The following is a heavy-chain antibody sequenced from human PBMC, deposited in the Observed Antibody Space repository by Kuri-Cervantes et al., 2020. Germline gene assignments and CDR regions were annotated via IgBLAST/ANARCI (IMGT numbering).Heavy chain of an antibody. D-gene: IGHD3-3*01. CDR1: GYSFTSQW. Sequence: GESLKISCKGSGYSFTSQWIGWVRQMPGKGLEWMGIIYPSDSDTRYSPSFQGQVTISADKSISTAYLQWGSLKASDTAMYYCARIRGGRITIFGVVIMDWFDPWGQGTLVTVSS. CDR2: IYPSDSDT. J-gene: IGHJ5*02. V-gene: IGHV5-51*01. CDR3: ARIRGGRITIFGVVIMDWFDP.